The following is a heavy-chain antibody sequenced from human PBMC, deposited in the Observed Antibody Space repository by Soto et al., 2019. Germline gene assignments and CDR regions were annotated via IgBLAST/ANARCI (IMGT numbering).Heavy chain of an antibody. CDR3: ARAGSYYYDSSGYFDY. CDR2: IYYSGST. J-gene: IGHJ4*02. V-gene: IGHV4-61*01. Sequence: SETLSLTCTVSGGSVSSGSYYWSWIRQPPGKGLEWIGYIYYSGSTNYNPSLKSRVTISVDTSKNQFSLKLSSVTAADTAVYYCARAGSYYYDSSGYFDYWGQGTLVTVSS. D-gene: IGHD3-22*01. CDR1: GGSVSSGSYY.